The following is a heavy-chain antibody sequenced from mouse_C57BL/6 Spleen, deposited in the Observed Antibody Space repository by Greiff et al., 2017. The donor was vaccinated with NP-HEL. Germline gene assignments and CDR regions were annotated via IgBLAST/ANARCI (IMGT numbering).Heavy chain of an antibody. D-gene: IGHD1-1*01. CDR2: IYPGSGST. CDR1: GYTFTSYW. J-gene: IGHJ4*01. CDR3: ARETLTTVVDYYAMDY. V-gene: IGHV1-55*01. Sequence: QVQLQQPGAELVKPGASVKMSCKASGYTFTSYWITWVKQRPGQGLEWIGDIYPGSGSTNYNEKFKSKATLTVDTSSSTAYMQLSSLTSEDSAVYYCARETLTTVVDYYAMDYWGQGTSVTVSS.